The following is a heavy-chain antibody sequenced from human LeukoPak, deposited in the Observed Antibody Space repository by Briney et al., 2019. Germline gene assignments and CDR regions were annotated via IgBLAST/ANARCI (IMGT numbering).Heavy chain of an antibody. D-gene: IGHD2-8*01. CDR2: IYYSGST. CDR3: ASETNSLGNYYYYGMDV. CDR1: GGSINSYY. J-gene: IGHJ6*02. Sequence: KTSETLSRTCTVSGGSINSYYWSWIGQPPGKELEGMGYIYYSGSTNYNPSLNSRVTISVDTYKNQCSLKLSYVAVEYTAVYYCASETNSLGNYYYYGMDVWGQGTTVTVSS. V-gene: IGHV4-59*08.